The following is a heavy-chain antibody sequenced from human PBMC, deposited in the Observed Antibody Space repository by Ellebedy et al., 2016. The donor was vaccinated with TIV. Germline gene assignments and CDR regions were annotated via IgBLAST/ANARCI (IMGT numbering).Heavy chain of an antibody. Sequence: HTGGSLRLSXAASGFTYRNSWMSWVRHTPGRGLEWVSRISDDGSNTHYADSVRGRFTISRDNAKNTLFLQMRSLRADDTAVYFCAREPHYPYYFDYWGQGTLVSVSS. D-gene: IGHD3-10*01. CDR2: ISDDGSNT. CDR1: GFTYRNSW. V-gene: IGHV3-74*01. J-gene: IGHJ4*02. CDR3: AREPHYPYYFDY.